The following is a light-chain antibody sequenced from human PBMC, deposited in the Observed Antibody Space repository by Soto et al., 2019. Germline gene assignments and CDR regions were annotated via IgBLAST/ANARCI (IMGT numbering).Light chain of an antibody. Sequence: DIQMTQSPSSLSTSVGDRVTITCRASQAIGIYLAWYQQKPGKVPKLLIYAASTLQSGVPSRFSGSGSGTDFTLTSNSLQPEDVATYYCQKYIGVPPTFGQGTKVEIK. CDR3: QKYIGVPPT. CDR2: AAS. J-gene: IGKJ1*01. V-gene: IGKV1-27*01. CDR1: QAIGIY.